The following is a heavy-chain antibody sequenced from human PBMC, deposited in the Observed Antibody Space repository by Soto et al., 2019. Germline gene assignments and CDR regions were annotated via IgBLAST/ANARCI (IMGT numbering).Heavy chain of an antibody. D-gene: IGHD1-26*01. Sequence: SLRLSCAASGFTFDDYAMHWVRQAPGKGLEWVSGISWNSGSIGYADSVKGRFTISRDNAKNSLYLQMNSLRAEDTALYYCAKDIRMGSWELLDGAFDIWGQGTMVTVSS. CDR3: AKDIRMGSWELLDGAFDI. CDR2: ISWNSGSI. J-gene: IGHJ3*02. V-gene: IGHV3-9*01. CDR1: GFTFDDYA.